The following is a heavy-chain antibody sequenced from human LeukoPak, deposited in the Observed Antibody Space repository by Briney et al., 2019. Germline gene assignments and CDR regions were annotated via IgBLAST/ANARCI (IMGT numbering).Heavy chain of an antibody. V-gene: IGHV1-2*02. Sequence: GASVKVSCKASGYTFTGYYMHWVRQAPGQGLEWMGWINPNSGGTNYAQKFQGRVTMTRDTSISTAYMELSRLRSDDTAVYYCARVYDYIWGSYRYDAFDIWGQGTMVTVSS. CDR2: INPNSGGT. J-gene: IGHJ3*02. CDR3: ARVYDYIWGSYRYDAFDI. CDR1: GYTFTGYY. D-gene: IGHD3-16*02.